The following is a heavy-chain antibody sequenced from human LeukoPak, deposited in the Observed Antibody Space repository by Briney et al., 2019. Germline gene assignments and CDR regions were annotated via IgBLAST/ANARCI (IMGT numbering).Heavy chain of an antibody. CDR3: ARSPGRDWDFGALNYYYYYMDV. V-gene: IGHV4-31*03. J-gene: IGHJ6*03. D-gene: IGHD3-3*01. CDR1: GGSISSGGYY. Sequence: TSSETLSLTCTVSGGSISSGGYYWSWIRQHPGKGLEWIGYIYYSGSTYYNPSLKGRVTISVDTSKNQFSLKLSSVTAADTAVYYCARSPGRDWDFGALNYYYYYMDVWGKGTTVTVSS. CDR2: IYYSGST.